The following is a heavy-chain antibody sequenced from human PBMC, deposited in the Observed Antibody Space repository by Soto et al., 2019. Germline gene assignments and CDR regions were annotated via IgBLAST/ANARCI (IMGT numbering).Heavy chain of an antibody. V-gene: IGHV3-23*01. D-gene: IGHD2-15*01. J-gene: IGHJ4*02. CDR2: IGTTVGST. CDR1: EFTFSNYA. CDR3: ARNSGYCSGGSCYSGGRSGDY. Sequence: PGGSLRLSCAASEFTFSNYAMSWVRQAPGKGLEWVSTIGTTVGSTYYADSVKGRFTISRDNSKNTLYLQMNSLRAEDTAVYYCARNSGYCSGGSCYSGGRSGDYWGQGTLVT.